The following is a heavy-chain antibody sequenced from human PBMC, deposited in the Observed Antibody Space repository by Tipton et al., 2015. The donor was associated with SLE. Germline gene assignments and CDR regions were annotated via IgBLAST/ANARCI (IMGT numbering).Heavy chain of an antibody. Sequence: TLSLTCTVSGGSISSGGYYWSWIRHHPGKGLEWIGSIYYSGSTYYNPSLKSRVTISVDTSKNQFSLKLSSVTAADTAVYYCARDSSGSSGVDYWGQGTLVTVSS. J-gene: IGHJ4*02. V-gene: IGHV4-39*07. D-gene: IGHD1-26*01. CDR1: GGSISSGGYY. CDR2: IYYSGST. CDR3: ARDSSGSSGVDY.